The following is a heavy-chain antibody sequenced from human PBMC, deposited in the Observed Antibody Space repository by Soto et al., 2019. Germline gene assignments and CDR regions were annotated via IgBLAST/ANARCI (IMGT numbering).Heavy chain of an antibody. CDR2: IYYSGST. J-gene: IGHJ5*02. V-gene: IGHV4-30-4*01. Sequence: QVQLQESGPRLVKPSQTLSLTCTVSGGSITTGDYHWTWIRQPTGKGLEWIGFIYYSGSTYYNPSLKSRVTISIDTSRTQFSLMLTSVTAADTAVYYCARETFNYYNIRLNRGRWFDPWGQGTLVTVSS. CDR3: ARETFNYYNIRLNRGRWFDP. D-gene: IGHD3-22*01. CDR1: GGSITTGDYH.